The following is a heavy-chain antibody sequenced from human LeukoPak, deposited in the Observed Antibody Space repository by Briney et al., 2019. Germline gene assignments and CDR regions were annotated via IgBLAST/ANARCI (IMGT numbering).Heavy chain of an antibody. J-gene: IGHJ4*02. CDR3: ATLVESSGYYEGRKRLDY. CDR1: GFSFIHYT. V-gene: IGHV3-21*04. D-gene: IGHD3-22*01. CDR2: ISSGGSHI. Sequence: GGSLTLSCAASGFSFIHYTMNWVRQAPGKGLEWVSSISSGGSHIYYADSVRGRFTISRDNAKNSLYLQMNSLKAGDTAVYYCATLVESSGYYEGRKRLDYWGQGKLVTVSS.